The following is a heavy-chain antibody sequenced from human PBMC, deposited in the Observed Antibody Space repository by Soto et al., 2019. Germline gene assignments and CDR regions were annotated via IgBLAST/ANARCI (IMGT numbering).Heavy chain of an antibody. CDR1: GFTFSSYA. D-gene: IGHD3-22*01. J-gene: IGHJ4*02. CDR3: AKYRLREYYYDSSGYSDFGY. CDR2: ISGSGGST. Sequence: GSLRLSCAASGFTFSSYAMSWVRQAPGKGLEWVSAISGSGGSTYYADSVKGRFTISRDNSKNTLYLQMNSLRAEDTAVYYCAKYRLREYYYDSSGYSDFGYWGQGTLVTVSS. V-gene: IGHV3-23*01.